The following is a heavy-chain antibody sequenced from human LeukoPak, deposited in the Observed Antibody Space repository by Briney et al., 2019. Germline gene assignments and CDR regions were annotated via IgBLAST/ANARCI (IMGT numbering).Heavy chain of an antibody. CDR2: TDSGSGT. J-gene: IGHJ6*02. V-gene: IGHV3-66*01. CDR3: ARGHSRDYYYAVDV. D-gene: IGHD3-22*01. CDR1: GFAFSSQD. Sequence: GGSLRLSCAASGFAFSSQDMGWVRQAPGKGLEWVSVTDSGSGTYYADSVKGRFTISRDNSKNTLYLQMNSLRADDTAIYYCARGHSRDYYYAVDVWGQGTTVTVSS.